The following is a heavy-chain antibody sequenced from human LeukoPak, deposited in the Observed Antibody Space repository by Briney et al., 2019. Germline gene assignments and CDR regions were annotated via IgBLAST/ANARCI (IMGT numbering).Heavy chain of an antibody. D-gene: IGHD6-6*01. V-gene: IGHV3-33*01. J-gene: IGHJ4*02. Sequence: PGGSLRLSCAASGFTFSSYGMHWVRQAPGKGLEWVAVIWYDGSNKYYADSVKGRFTISRDNSKNTLYLQMNSLRAEDTAVYYCAREVRLANSIAARYFDYWGQGTLVTVSS. CDR2: IWYDGSNK. CDR3: AREVRLANSIAARYFDY. CDR1: GFTFSSYG.